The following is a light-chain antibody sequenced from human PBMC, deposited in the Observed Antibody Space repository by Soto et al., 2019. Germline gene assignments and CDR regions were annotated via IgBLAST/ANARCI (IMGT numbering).Light chain of an antibody. V-gene: IGKV1-8*01. CDR2: GAS. J-gene: IGKJ5*01. CDR3: QQYNNLPPIT. Sequence: ATQYTQSPASISEHLKNSVTINGGDSQGISSYLGWYQLKPGKAPKLLIYGASTLQSGVPSRFSGSGAGTELSLTISCLHSEDFGVYYCQQYNNLPPITGGEGTRLEIK. CDR1: QGISSY.